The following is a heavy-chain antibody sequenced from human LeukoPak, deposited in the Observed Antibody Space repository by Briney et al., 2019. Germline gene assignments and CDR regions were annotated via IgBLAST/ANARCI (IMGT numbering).Heavy chain of an antibody. Sequence: GGSLKLSCAASGFTFSDYYMSWIRQAPGKGLEWVSYISSSGSTIYYADSVKGRFTISRDNAKNSLYLQMNSLRAEDTAVYYCARDGVRPNDAFDIWGQGTMVTVSS. J-gene: IGHJ3*02. CDR3: ARDGVRPNDAFDI. D-gene: IGHD1-1*01. CDR1: GFTFSDYY. V-gene: IGHV3-11*01. CDR2: ISSSGSTI.